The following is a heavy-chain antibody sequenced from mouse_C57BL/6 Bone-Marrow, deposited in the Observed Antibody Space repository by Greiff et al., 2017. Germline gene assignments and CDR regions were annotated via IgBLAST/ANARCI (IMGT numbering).Heavy chain of an antibody. Sequence: VQLQQSGAELVRPGASVKLSCTASGFNIKDDYMHWVKQRPEQGLEWIGWIDPENGDTEYASKFQGKATITADTSSNTAYLQLSSLTSEDTAVYYCASMYYFDDWGKGTTLTVSS. CDR1: GFNIKDDY. V-gene: IGHV14-4*01. CDR2: IDPENGDT. D-gene: IGHD2-3*01. J-gene: IGHJ2*01. CDR3: ASMYYFDD.